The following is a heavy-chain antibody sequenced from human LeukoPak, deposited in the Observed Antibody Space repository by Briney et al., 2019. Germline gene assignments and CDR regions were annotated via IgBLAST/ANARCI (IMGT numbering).Heavy chain of an antibody. J-gene: IGHJ3*02. CDR3: ARGQAAAAHDAFDI. CDR1: GXTFSSYS. Sequence: GGSLRLSCAASGXTFSSYSMNWVRQAPGKGLEWVSSISSSSSYIYYADSVKGRFTISRDNAKNSLYLQMNSLRAEDTAVYYCARGQAAAAHDAFDIWGQGTMVTVSS. D-gene: IGHD6-13*01. CDR2: ISSSSSYI. V-gene: IGHV3-21*01.